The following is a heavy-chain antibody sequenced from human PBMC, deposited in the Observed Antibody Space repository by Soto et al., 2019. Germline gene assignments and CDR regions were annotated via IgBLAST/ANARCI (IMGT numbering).Heavy chain of an antibody. D-gene: IGHD2-2*01. J-gene: IGHJ6*02. Sequence: GGSLRLSCAASGFTFSNAWMNWVRQAPGKGLEWVGRIKSKTDGGTTDYAAPVKGRFTISRDDSKNTLYLQMNSLKTEDTAVYYCTTEVSTSCNYYYYYYGMDVWGQGTTVTVSS. CDR3: TTEVSTSCNYYYYYYGMDV. V-gene: IGHV3-15*07. CDR1: GFTFSNAW. CDR2: IKSKTDGGTT.